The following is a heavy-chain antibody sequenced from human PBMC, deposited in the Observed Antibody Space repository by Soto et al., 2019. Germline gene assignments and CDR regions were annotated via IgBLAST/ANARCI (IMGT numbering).Heavy chain of an antibody. CDR2: ISRSSTGI. D-gene: IGHD3-10*01. Sequence: EVQLVESGGGLVQPGGSLRLSCAASGFTFSLYSMSWVRQAPGKGLEWVSYISRSSTGIHYADSVKGRFPISRDDATNSMHLQMDGLRDGDTAVYYRACAVTWGLDVWGQGTTVSISS. V-gene: IGHV3-48*02. CDR1: GFTFSLYS. CDR3: ACAVTWGLDV. J-gene: IGHJ6*02.